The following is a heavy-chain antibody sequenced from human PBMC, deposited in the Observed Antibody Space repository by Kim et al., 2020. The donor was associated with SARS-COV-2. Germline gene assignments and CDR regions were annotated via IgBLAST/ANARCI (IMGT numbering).Heavy chain of an antibody. CDR2: IYYSGST. D-gene: IGHD3-22*01. CDR3: ARGHDSSGYYYLWYFDY. CDR1: GGSISSYY. J-gene: IGHJ4*02. V-gene: IGHV4-59*08. Sequence: SETLSLTCTVSGGSISSYYWSWIRQPPGKGLEWIGYIYYSGSTNYNPSLKSRVTISVDTSKNQFSLKLSSVTAADTAVYYCARGHDSSGYYYLWYFDYWGQGTLVTVSS.